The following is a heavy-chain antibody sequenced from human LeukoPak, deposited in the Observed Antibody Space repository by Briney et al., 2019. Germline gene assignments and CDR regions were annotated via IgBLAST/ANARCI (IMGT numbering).Heavy chain of an antibody. D-gene: IGHD2-15*01. CDR2: IYYSGST. J-gene: IGHJ4*02. V-gene: IGHV4-39*07. CDR1: GGSISSNSYY. Sequence: SETLSLTCAVSGGSISSNSYYWGWIRQPPGKGLEWIGSIYYSGSTYYNPSLKSRVTISVDTSKNQFSLKLSSVTAADTAVYYCARGWRHDYWGQGTLVTVSS. CDR3: ARGWRHDY.